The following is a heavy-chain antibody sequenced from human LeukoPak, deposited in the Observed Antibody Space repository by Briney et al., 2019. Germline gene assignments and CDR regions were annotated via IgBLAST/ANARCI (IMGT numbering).Heavy chain of an antibody. CDR1: GYTLTDYY. D-gene: IGHD6-13*01. J-gene: IGHJ4*02. CDR3: ARVGRRTAAGTPFDY. CDR2: INPSSGGT. Sequence: GASVKVSCKASGYTLTDYYMHWVRQAPGQGLEWMGWINPSSGGTNYAQKFQGRVTMTRDTSISTAYMELSRLRSDDTAVYYCARVGRRTAAGTPFDYWGQGTLVTVSS. V-gene: IGHV1-2*02.